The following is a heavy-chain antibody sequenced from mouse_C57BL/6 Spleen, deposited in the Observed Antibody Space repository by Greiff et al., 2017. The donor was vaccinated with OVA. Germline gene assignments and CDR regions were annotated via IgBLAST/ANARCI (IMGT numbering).Heavy chain of an antibody. D-gene: IGHD1-1*02. CDR1: GYTFTSYW. Sequence: VQLQQPGAELVRPGSSVKLSCKASGYTFTSYWMDWVKQRPGQGLEWIGNIYPSDSETHYNQKFKDKATLTVDKSSSTAYMQLSSLTSEDSAVYYCARSGGGWFAYWGQGTLVTVSA. J-gene: IGHJ3*01. V-gene: IGHV1-61*01. CDR2: IYPSDSET. CDR3: ARSGGGWFAY.